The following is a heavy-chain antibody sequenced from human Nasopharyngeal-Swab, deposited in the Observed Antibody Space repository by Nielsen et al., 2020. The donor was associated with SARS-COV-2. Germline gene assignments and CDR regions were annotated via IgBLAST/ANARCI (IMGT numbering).Heavy chain of an antibody. V-gene: IGHV1-18*01. CDR3: ARDDYGDYGYFGH. CDR2: ISPYNSNT. CDR1: GYTFISFG. D-gene: IGHD4-17*01. J-gene: IGHJ4*02. Sequence: ASVKVSCKASGYTFISFGINWVRQAPGQGLEWMGWISPYNSNTNYAQKLQGRVLMTTDSSTYTSYMELSSLRSDDTAVYYCARDDYGDYGYFGHWGQGTLVTVSS.